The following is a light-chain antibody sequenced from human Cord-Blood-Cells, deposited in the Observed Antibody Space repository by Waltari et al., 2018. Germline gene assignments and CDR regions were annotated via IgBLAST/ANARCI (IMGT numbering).Light chain of an antibody. CDR2: DVS. CDR1: SSDVGGYNH. J-gene: IGLJ3*02. Sequence: QSALTQPASVSGSPGQSITISCTGPSSDVGGYNHVSWYQQHPGTAPKLMIYDVSNRPSGVSNRFSGSKSGNTASLTISGLQAEDEADYYCSSYTSSSTWVFGGGTKLTVL. V-gene: IGLV2-14*03. CDR3: SSYTSSSTWV.